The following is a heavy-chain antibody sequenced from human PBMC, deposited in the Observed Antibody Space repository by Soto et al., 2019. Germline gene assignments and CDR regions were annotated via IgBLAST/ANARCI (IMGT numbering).Heavy chain of an antibody. J-gene: IGHJ6*02. D-gene: IGHD2-21*02. CDR2: IIPILGTT. V-gene: IGHV1-69*08. CDR1: GDTFSRYA. Sequence: QVQLVQSGAEVKKPGSSVKVSCRASGDTFSRYAVNWLRQAPGQGLEWVGRIIPILGTTDYAQNFKGRVTITADKSTNTAYMELSSLRTGDTAIYYCARPRYCGYDCYYNHYYGLDIWGRGTTVTVAS. CDR3: ARPRYCGYDCYYNHYYGLDI.